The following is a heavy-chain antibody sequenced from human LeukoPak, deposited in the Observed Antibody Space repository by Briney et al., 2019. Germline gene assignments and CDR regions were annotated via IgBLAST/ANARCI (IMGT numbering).Heavy chain of an antibody. CDR3: AKGPYDFWSGYPRYFDY. Sequence: GGPLSLSCAASGFTFSSYAMSWVRQAPGKGLEWVSAISGSGGSTYYADSVKGRFTISRDNSKNTLYLQMNSLRAEDTAVYYCAKGPYDFWSGYPRYFDYWGQGTLVTVSS. J-gene: IGHJ4*02. CDR1: GFTFSSYA. D-gene: IGHD3-3*01. V-gene: IGHV3-23*01. CDR2: ISGSGGST.